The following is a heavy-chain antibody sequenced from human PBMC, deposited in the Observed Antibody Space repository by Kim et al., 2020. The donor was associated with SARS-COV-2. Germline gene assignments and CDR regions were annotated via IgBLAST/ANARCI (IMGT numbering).Heavy chain of an antibody. J-gene: IGHJ6*01. V-gene: IGHV1-8*01. CDR1: GYTFTSYD. D-gene: IGHD3-10*01. CDR3: ARGLGLYGSGSYYIWTYYYYCGMDV. Sequence: ASVKVSCKASGYTFTSYDINWVRQATGQGLEWMGWMNPNSGNTGYAQKFQGRVTMTRNTSISTAYMELSSLRSEDTAVYYCARGLGLYGSGSYYIWTYYYYCGMDVWGQGTTDTVSS. CDR2: MNPNSGNT.